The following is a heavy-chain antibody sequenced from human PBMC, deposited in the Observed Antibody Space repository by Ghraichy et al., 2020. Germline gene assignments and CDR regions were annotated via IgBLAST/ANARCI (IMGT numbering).Heavy chain of an antibody. CDR3: ARHLSVAGGIDY. Sequence: GGSLRLSCAASGFTFSNYNMNWVRQAPGKGLEWVLSISTGGSYIYYADSVKGRFTISRDNAKNSLYLQMNSLRAEDTAVYYCARHLSVAGGIDYWGQGTLVTVSS. CDR2: ISTGGSYI. J-gene: IGHJ4*02. V-gene: IGHV3-21*01. CDR1: GFTFSNYN. D-gene: IGHD6-19*01.